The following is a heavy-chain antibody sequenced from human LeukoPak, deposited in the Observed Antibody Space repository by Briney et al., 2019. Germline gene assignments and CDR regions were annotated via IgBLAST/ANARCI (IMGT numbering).Heavy chain of an antibody. CDR1: GYTFTSCD. V-gene: IGHV1-8*01. Sequence: ASVKVSCKASGYTFTSCDINWVRQATGQGLEWMGWMNPNSGNTGYAQKFQGRVTMTRNTSISTAYMELSSLRSEDTAVYYCARGQWELGWFDPWGQGTLVTVSS. J-gene: IGHJ5*02. CDR2: MNPNSGNT. CDR3: ARGQWELGWFDP. D-gene: IGHD1-26*01.